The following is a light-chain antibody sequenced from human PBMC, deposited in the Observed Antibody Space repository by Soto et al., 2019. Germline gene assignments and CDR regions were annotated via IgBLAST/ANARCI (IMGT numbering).Light chain of an antibody. J-gene: IGKJ1*01. Sequence: EIVMTQSPATLSVSPGERATLSCRASQSVSSNLAWYQQKPGQAPRLLIYGASTRATGIPARFSGSGSGTVFTLTISSLQSEDFATYSCQQSYNSPPTFGQGTRV. CDR3: QQSYNSPPT. V-gene: IGKV3-15*01. CDR2: GAS. CDR1: QSVSSN.